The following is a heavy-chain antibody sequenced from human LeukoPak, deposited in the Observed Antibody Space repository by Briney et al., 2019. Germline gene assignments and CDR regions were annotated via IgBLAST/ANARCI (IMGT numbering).Heavy chain of an antibody. V-gene: IGHV5-51*01. Sequence: GESLKISCKGSGYSFTTYWIGWVRQMPGKGLECMGIIHPGDSDTRYNPSFQGQVTISADKSTNTAHLQWSSLKASDTAMYYCTRSGSSGWYLYNWFDPWGQGTLVTVSS. CDR3: TRSGSSGWYLYNWFDP. D-gene: IGHD6-19*01. CDR1: GYSFTTYW. CDR2: IHPGDSDT. J-gene: IGHJ5*02.